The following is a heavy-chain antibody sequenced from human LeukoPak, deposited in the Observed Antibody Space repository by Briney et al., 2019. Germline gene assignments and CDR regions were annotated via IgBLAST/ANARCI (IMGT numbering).Heavy chain of an antibody. D-gene: IGHD3-22*01. Sequence: PSETLSLTCTVSGGSISSGGYYWSWIRQHPGKGLEWIGYIYYSGSTYYNPSLKSRVTISVDTSKNQFSLKLSSVTAADTVVYYRAREMVRSKHYYDSSGYSDWGQGTLVTVSS. V-gene: IGHV4-31*03. CDR2: IYYSGST. J-gene: IGHJ4*02. CDR1: GGSISSGGYY. CDR3: AREMVRSKHYYDSSGYSD.